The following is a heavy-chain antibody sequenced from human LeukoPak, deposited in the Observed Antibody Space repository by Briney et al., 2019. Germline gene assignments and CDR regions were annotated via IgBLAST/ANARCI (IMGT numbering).Heavy chain of an antibody. CDR3: ARQVRKKIDY. CDR2: IYYSGST. J-gene: IGHJ4*02. CDR1: GGPISSSSYY. V-gene: IGHV4-39*01. Sequence: SETLSLTCTVSGGPISSSSYYWGWIRQPPGKGLEWIGSIYYSGSTYYNPSLKSRVTISVDTSKNQFSLKLSSVTAADTAVYYCARQVRKKIDYWGQGTLVTVSS.